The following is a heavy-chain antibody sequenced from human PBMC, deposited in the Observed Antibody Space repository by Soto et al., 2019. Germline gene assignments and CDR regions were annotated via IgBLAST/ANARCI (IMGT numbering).Heavy chain of an antibody. Sequence: QVQLVQSGAEVKKPGSSVKVSCKASGGTFSSYTISWVRQAPGQGLEWMGRIIPILGIANYAQKFQGRVTITADKSTSTAYMELSSLRSEDTAVYYCARGRQNTNYYYGMDVWGQGTTVTVSS. V-gene: IGHV1-69*02. CDR2: IIPILGIA. J-gene: IGHJ6*02. D-gene: IGHD1-26*01. CDR1: GGTFSSYT. CDR3: ARGRQNTNYYYGMDV.